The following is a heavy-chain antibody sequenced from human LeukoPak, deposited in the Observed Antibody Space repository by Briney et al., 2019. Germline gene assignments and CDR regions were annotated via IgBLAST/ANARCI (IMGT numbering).Heavy chain of an antibody. CDR1: GGSFSGYY. Sequence: SETLSLTCAVYGGSFSGYYWSWIRQPPGKGLEWIGEINHSGGTNYNPSLKSRVTISVDTSKNQFSLKLSSVTAADTAVYYCARETSQKGAHYMDVWGKGTTVTISS. D-gene: IGHD3-16*01. V-gene: IGHV4-34*01. J-gene: IGHJ6*03. CDR2: INHSGGT. CDR3: ARETSQKGAHYMDV.